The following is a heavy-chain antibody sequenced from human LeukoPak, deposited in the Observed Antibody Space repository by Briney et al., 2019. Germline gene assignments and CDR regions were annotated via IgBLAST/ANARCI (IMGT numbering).Heavy chain of an antibody. CDR1: GFTFSSYG. V-gene: IGHV3-30*03. J-gene: IGHJ4*02. Sequence: AGGSLRLSCAASGFTFSSYGMHWVRQAPGKGLEWVAVISYDGSNKYYADSVKGRFTISRDNAKNSLYLQMNSLRAEDTAVYFCARERTGEAFDYWGQGTLVTVSS. D-gene: IGHD7-27*01. CDR3: ARERTGEAFDY. CDR2: ISYDGSNK.